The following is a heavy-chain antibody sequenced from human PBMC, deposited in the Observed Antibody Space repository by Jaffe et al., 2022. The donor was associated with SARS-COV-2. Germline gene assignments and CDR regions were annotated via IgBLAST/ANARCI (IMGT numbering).Heavy chain of an antibody. V-gene: IGHV1-2*06. CDR1: GYTFTGYY. Sequence: QVQLVQSGAEVKKPGASVKVSCKASGYTFTGYYMHWVRQAPGQGLEWMGRINPNSGGTNYAQKFQGRVTMTRDTSISTAYMELSRLRSDDTAVYYCARDGASINWGSPGDDAFDIWGQGTMVTVSS. CDR3: ARDGASINWGSPGDDAFDI. CDR2: INPNSGGT. J-gene: IGHJ3*02. D-gene: IGHD7-27*01.